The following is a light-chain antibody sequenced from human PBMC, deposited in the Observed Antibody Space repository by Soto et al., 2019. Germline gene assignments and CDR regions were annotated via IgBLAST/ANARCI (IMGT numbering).Light chain of an antibody. J-gene: IGLJ1*01. V-gene: IGLV2-8*01. Sequence: LTQPPSASGSPGQSVAISCTGTSSDVGGYNYVSWYQQHPGKAPNLMIYEVNKRPSGVPDRFSGSKSGNTASLPVSGLQAEDEADYYCSSYAGSSNVFGTGTKVTVL. CDR2: EVN. CDR3: SSYAGSSNV. CDR1: SSDVGGYNY.